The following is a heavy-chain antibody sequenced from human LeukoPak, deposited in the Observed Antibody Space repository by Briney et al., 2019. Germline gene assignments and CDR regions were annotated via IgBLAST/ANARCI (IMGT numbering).Heavy chain of an antibody. CDR1: GFTFSSYG. CDR3: AKEAGEYNWNDAYYFDY. CDR2: IRYDGSNK. V-gene: IGHV3-30*02. D-gene: IGHD1-1*01. J-gene: IGHJ4*02. Sequence: GGSLRLSCAASGFTFSSYGMHWVRQAPGKGLAWVAFIRYDGSNKYYADSVKGRFTISRDNSKNTLYLQMNSLRAEDTAVYYCAKEAGEYNWNDAYYFDYWGQGTLVTVSS.